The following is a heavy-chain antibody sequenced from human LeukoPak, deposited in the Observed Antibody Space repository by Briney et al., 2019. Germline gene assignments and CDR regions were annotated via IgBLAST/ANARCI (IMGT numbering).Heavy chain of an antibody. CDR3: AKEWARTPVTDK. V-gene: IGHV3-23*01. CDR2: ISGSGGST. Sequence: PGGSLRLSCAASGFTFSSYAMSWVRQAPGEGLEWGSAISGSGGSTYYADSLKGRFTISRDNSKNTLYLQMNSLRAEDTAVYYCAKEWARTPVTDKWGEGPVVTVSS. D-gene: IGHD4-17*01. J-gene: IGHJ1*01. CDR1: GFTFSSYA.